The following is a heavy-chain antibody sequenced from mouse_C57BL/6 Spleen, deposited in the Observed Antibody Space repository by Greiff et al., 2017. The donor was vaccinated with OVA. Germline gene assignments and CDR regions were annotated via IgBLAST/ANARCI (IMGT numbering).Heavy chain of an antibody. CDR2: ISGGGGNT. V-gene: IGHV5-9*01. CDR3: ARIYCDLWYYDV. J-gene: IGHJ1*03. Sequence: EVMLVESGGGLVKPGGSLKLSCAASGFTFSSYTMSWVRQTPEKRLEWVATISGGGGNTYYPDSVKGRFTISRDNAKSTLYLQMSSLRSEDTALYYCARIYCDLWYYDVWGTGTTVTVSS. CDR1: GFTFSSYT. D-gene: IGHD2-4*01.